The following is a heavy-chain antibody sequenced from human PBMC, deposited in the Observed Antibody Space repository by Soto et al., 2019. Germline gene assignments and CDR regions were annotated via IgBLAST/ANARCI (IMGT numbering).Heavy chain of an antibody. J-gene: IGHJ5*02. CDR1: GGSISSYY. CDR2: IYYSGST. D-gene: IGHD6-13*01. Sequence: PSETLSLTCTVSGGSISSYYWSWIRQPPGKGLEWIGYIYYSGSTNYNPSLKSRVTISVDTSKNQFSLKLSSVTAADTAVYYCARHVMGGYSSSWYWDWFDPWGQGTLVTVSS. CDR3: ARHVMGGYSSSWYWDWFDP. V-gene: IGHV4-59*08.